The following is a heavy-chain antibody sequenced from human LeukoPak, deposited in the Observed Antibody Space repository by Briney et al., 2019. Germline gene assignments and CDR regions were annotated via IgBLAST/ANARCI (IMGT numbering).Heavy chain of an antibody. Sequence: WGSLRLSCAASGFTVCSKYISWVRQAPGQGLEWVSVIYRGGNTYYADSVKGRFTISRDNSKNTVYLQMNSLRAEDTAVYYCATGEHYGGNWCYFDYWGQGTLVTVSS. CDR2: IYRGGNT. CDR3: ATGEHYGGNWCYFDY. CDR1: GFTVCSKY. V-gene: IGHV3-53*01. D-gene: IGHD4-23*01. J-gene: IGHJ4*02.